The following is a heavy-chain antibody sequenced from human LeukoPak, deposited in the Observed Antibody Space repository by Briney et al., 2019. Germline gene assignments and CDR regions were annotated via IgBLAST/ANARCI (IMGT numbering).Heavy chain of an antibody. Sequence: ASVKVSCKASGYTFTRYGMSWVRQAPGQGLEWMGWISSSNGNTNYAQKLQGRVTLTRDMSTSTDYLELSSLRSEDTAVYYCARDNSVRDEAWWFNPWGQGTLVTVSS. D-gene: IGHD5-24*01. J-gene: IGHJ5*02. CDR2: ISSSNGNT. CDR1: GYTFTRYG. CDR3: ARDNSVRDEAWWFNP. V-gene: IGHV1-18*01.